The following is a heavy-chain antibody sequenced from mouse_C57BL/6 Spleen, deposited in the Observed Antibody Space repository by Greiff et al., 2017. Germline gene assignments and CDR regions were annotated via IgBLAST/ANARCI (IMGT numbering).Heavy chain of an antibody. CDR2: INPNNGGT. D-gene: IGHD1-2*01. CDR1: GYTFTDYY. Sequence: VQLQQSGPELVKPGASVKLSCKASGYTFTDYYMTWVEQSHGKSLEWIGDINPNNGGTSYNQKFKGKATLTVDKSSSTAYMELRSLTSEDSAVYDCARWKTAYYFDDWGEGTTLTVSS. V-gene: IGHV1-26*01. J-gene: IGHJ2*01. CDR3: ARWKTAYYFDD.